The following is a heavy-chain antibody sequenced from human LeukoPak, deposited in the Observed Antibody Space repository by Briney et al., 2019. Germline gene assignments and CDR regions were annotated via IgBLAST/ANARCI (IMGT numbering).Heavy chain of an antibody. D-gene: IGHD3-3*01. V-gene: IGHV3-48*04. CDR2: ISSSSSTI. CDR1: GFTFSSYS. Sequence: GGSLRLSCXASGFTFSSYSMNWVRQAPGKGLEWVSYISSSSSTIYYADSVKGRFTISRDNAKNSLYLQMNSLRAEDTAVYYCARPRLRFLEWLLLDYWGQGTLVTVSS. CDR3: ARPRLRFLEWLLLDY. J-gene: IGHJ4*02.